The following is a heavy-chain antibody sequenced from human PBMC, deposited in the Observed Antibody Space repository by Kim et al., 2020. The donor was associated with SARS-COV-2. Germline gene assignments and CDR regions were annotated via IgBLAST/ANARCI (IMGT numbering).Heavy chain of an antibody. Sequence: TSNPSHQRPVTLSVDTAKNQCSLKLSSVTAADTAVYYCARGTTVVTLFDYWGQGTLVTVSS. V-gene: IGHV4-59*09. D-gene: IGHD4-17*01. J-gene: IGHJ4*02. CDR3: ARGTTVVTLFDY.